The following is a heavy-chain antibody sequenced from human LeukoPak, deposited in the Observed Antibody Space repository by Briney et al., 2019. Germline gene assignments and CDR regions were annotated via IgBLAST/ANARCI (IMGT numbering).Heavy chain of an antibody. V-gene: IGHV4-59*08. CDR2: IYYSGNT. J-gene: IGHJ2*01. Sequence: SETLSLTCTVSGGSISSYYWSWIRQPPGKGLEYIGYIYYSGNTNSNPSLNSRVTISVDTSKNQFSLKLSSVTAADTAVYYCARRGSGASLEYYFDLWGRGTLVTASS. D-gene: IGHD1-14*01. CDR1: GGSISSYY. CDR3: ARRGSGASLEYYFDL.